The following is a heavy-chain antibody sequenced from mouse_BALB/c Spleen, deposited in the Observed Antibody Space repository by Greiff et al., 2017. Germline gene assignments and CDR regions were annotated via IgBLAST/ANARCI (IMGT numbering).Heavy chain of an antibody. J-gene: IGHJ4*01. Sequence: QVQLQQSGAELVKPGASVKLSCKASGYTFTSYYMYWVKQRPGQGLEWIGEINPSNGGTNFNEKFKSKATLTVDKSSSTAYMQLSSLTSEDSAVYYCTPHYFGAMDYWGQGTSVTVSA. V-gene: IGHV1S81*02. CDR3: TPHYFGAMDY. CDR2: INPSNGGT. D-gene: IGHD2-1*01. CDR1: GYTFTSYY.